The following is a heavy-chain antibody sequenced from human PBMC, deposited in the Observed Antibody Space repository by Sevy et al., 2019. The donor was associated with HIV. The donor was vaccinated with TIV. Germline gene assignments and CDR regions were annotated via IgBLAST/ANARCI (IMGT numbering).Heavy chain of an antibody. V-gene: IGHV3-30*18. D-gene: IGHD3-16*01. CDR2: ISYDGSNQ. CDR1: GFTFSSYG. Sequence: GGSLRLSCAASGFTFSSYGMQWVRQAPGKGLEWVAAISYDGSNQYYADSVKGRFTISRDNSKNTLYLQMNSLRPEDTAVYHCAKRKGLRYYYYGMDVWGQGTTVTVSS. J-gene: IGHJ6*02. CDR3: AKRKGLRYYYYGMDV.